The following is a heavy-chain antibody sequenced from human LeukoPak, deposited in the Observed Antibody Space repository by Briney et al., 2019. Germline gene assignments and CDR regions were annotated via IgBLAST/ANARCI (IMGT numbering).Heavy chain of an antibody. V-gene: IGHV3-23*01. Sequence: PGGSLRLSCAASGFTFSSYAMSWVRQAPGKGLEWVSAISGSGGSTYYADSVKGRFTISRDNSKNTLYLQMNSLRAEDTAVYYCARGSYGDTYNWFDPWGQGTLVTVSS. J-gene: IGHJ5*02. CDR3: ARGSYGDTYNWFDP. D-gene: IGHD4-17*01. CDR2: ISGSGGST. CDR1: GFTFSSYA.